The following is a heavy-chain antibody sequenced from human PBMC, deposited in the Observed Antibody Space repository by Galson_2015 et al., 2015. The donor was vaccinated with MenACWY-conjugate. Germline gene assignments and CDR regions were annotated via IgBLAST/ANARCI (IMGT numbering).Heavy chain of an antibody. V-gene: IGHV3-48*03. D-gene: IGHD6-19*01. CDR3: ARLAVPGLN. CDR1: AFTFSSFG. J-gene: IGHJ4*02. CDR2: ISSSGTTI. Sequence: SLRLSCAASAFTFSSFGMNWVRQAPGKGLEWVPYISSSGTTIYYSDSVKGRFTISRDNAKNSLYLQMNSLRAEDTAVYYCARLAVPGLNWGQGTLVTVSS.